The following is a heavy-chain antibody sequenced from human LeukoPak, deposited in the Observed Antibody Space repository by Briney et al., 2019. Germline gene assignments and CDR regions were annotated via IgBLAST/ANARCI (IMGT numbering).Heavy chain of an antibody. CDR3: AKDGDSTMVRGLSPLDY. CDR2: ISRNSGSI. V-gene: IGHV3-9*01. D-gene: IGHD3-10*01. J-gene: IGHJ4*02. Sequence: PGGSLRLSCAASGFTFDDYAMHWVRQAPGKGLEWVSGISRNSGSIGYADSVKGRFTISRDNAKNSLYLQMNSLRAEDTALYYCAKDGDSTMVRGLSPLDYWGQGTLVTVSS. CDR1: GFTFDDYA.